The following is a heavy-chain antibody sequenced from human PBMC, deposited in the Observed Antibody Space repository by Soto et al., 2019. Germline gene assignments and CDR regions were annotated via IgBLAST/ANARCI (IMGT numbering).Heavy chain of an antibody. CDR2: INPNSGGT. CDR3: ARDNVGYYYYGMDV. CDR1: GYTFTGYY. Sequence: ASVKVSCKASGYTFTGYYMHWVRQAPGQGLEWMGWINPNSGGTNYAQKFQGWVTMTRDTSISTAYMELSRLRSDDTAVYYCARDNVGYYYYGMDVWGQGTTVTVCS. J-gene: IGHJ6*02. V-gene: IGHV1-2*04. D-gene: IGHD1-26*01.